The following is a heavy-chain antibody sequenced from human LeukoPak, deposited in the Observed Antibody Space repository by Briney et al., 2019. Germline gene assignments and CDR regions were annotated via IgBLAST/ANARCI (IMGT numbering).Heavy chain of an antibody. J-gene: IGHJ4*02. D-gene: IGHD2-15*01. CDR3: ASKYCSGGSCYD. Sequence: GGSLRLSCAASGFTFSSYSMNWVRQAPGKGLEWVSSISSSSYIYYADSVKGRFTISRDNAKNSLYLQMNSLRAEDTAVYYCASKYCSGGSCYDWGQGTLVTVSS. V-gene: IGHV3-21*01. CDR1: GFTFSSYS. CDR2: ISSSSYI.